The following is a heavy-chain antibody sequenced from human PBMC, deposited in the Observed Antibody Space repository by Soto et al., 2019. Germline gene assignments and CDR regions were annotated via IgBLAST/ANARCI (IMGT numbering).Heavy chain of an antibody. CDR2: IYHSGSN. CDR1: SGSISSSNW. J-gene: IGHJ5*02. D-gene: IGHD3-3*01. CDR3: ALDAYYDFGNWFDP. V-gene: IGHV4-4*02. Sequence: QVQLQESGPGLVKPSGTLSLTCAVSSGSISSSNWWRWVRQPPGKGLEWIGEIYHSGSNNYNPSLKSRVTISVDKSKNQFSLKLSAVTAADTAVYYCALDAYYDFGNWFDPWGQGTLVPVSS.